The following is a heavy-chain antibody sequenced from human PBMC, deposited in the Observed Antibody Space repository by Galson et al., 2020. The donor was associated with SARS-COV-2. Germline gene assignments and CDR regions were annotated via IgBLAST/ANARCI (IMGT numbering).Heavy chain of an antibody. D-gene: IGHD1-26*01. J-gene: IGHJ4*02. CDR2: IFYSGFT. Sequence: SETLSHTCTVSGGSITSDDSYWSWIRQHPRRGLEWIGYIFYSGFTYYSPSFKSRVTMSLDTSKNQFSLELNSVTAADTAVYYCASGLGGDYWGPGTLVTVSS. CDR1: GGSITSDDSY. V-gene: IGHV4-31*03. CDR3: ASGLGGDY.